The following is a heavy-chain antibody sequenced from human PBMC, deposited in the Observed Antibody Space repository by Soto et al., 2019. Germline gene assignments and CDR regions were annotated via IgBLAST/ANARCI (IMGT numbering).Heavy chain of an antibody. Sequence: QITLKESGPTLVKPTQTLTLTCTFSGFSLSTSGVGVGWIRQPPGTALEWLAVIYWNDDKRYSPSLESRLTINKDTSKNQVVLTMPNLDPVDTATYYCAHTVGGGNSAYFQSWGQGTLVTVSS. CDR2: IYWNDDK. CDR3: AHTVGGGNSAYFQS. CDR1: GFSLSTSGVG. V-gene: IGHV2-5*01. D-gene: IGHD3-16*01. J-gene: IGHJ1*01.